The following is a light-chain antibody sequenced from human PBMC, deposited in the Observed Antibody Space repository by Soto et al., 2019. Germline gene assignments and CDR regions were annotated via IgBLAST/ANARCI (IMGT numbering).Light chain of an antibody. J-gene: IGLJ2*01. Sequence: QSALTQPRSVSGSPGQSVTISCTGTSSDIGGYNYVSWYQQHPGKAPKVMIYDVSQRPSGVPDRFSGSKSGNTASLTISGLQAEDEADYYCCSSAGRYTLVFGGGTKVTVL. V-gene: IGLV2-11*01. CDR1: SSDIGGYNY. CDR3: CSSAGRYTLV. CDR2: DVS.